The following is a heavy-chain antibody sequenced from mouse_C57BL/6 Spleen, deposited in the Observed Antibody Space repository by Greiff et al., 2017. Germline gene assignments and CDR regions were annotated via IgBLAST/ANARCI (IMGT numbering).Heavy chain of an antibody. CDR2: IYPGGGYT. CDR3: ARGGSNSWFAY. D-gene: IGHD2-5*01. J-gene: IGHJ3*01. Sequence: QVQLQQSGAELVRPGTSVKMSCKASGYTFTNYWIGWAKQRPGHGLEWIGDIYPGGGYTNYNEKFKGKGTQTADKSSSTAYMQFRSLTSEDSAIYYCARGGSNSWFAYWGQGTLVTVSA. V-gene: IGHV1-63*01. CDR1: GYTFTNYW.